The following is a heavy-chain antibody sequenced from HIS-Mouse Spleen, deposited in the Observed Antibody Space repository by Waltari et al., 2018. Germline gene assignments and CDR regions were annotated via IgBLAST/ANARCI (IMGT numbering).Heavy chain of an antibody. D-gene: IGHD6-19*01. CDR1: GVTFSSYG. J-gene: IGHJ4*02. CDR3: AKASSGWLDY. Sequence: QVQLVESGGGVVQPGRSLRLSCAASGVTFSSYGMHWVRQAPGKGLEWVAVISYDGSNKYYADSVKGRFSISRDNSKNTLYLQMNSLRAEDTAVYYCAKASSGWLDYWGQGTLVTVSS. CDR2: ISYDGSNK. V-gene: IGHV3-30*18.